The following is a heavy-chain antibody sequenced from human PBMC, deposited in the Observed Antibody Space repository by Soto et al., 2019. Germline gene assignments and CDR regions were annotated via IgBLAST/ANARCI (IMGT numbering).Heavy chain of an antibody. J-gene: IGHJ4*02. CDR1: GYTFTNHV. Sequence: ASVKVSCKASGYTFTNHVISWVRQAPGQGLEWVGWVSGYNDKTKSAQKFKGRVTMTTDTSTSTAYMELRSLRSDDTAVYYCARDFYPVAYFFDYWGQGTLVTVSS. V-gene: IGHV1-18*04. CDR2: VSGYNDKT. CDR3: ARDFYPVAYFFDY. D-gene: IGHD2-21*01.